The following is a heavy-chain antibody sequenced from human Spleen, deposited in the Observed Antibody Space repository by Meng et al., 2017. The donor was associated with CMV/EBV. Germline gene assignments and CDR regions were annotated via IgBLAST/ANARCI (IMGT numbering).Heavy chain of an antibody. CDR1: GYSFTSYW. CDR2: IYPGDSDT. Sequence: GESLKISCKGSGYSFTSYWIGWVRQMPGKGLEWMGIIYPGDSDTRYSPSFQGQVTISADKSISTAYLQWSSLKASDTAMYYCARRDIKSSNPGYFESWGQGTQVTVSS. J-gene: IGHJ4*02. CDR3: ARRDIKSSNPGYFES. D-gene: IGHD2-15*01. V-gene: IGHV5-51*01.